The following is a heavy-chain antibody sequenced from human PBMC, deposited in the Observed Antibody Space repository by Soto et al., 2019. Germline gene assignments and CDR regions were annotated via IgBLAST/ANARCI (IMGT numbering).Heavy chain of an antibody. V-gene: IGHV3-23*01. CDR3: AKVSTVPMAYYFDY. CDR1: GFTFSSYA. Sequence: PGGSLRLSCAASGFTFSSYAMSWVRQAPGRGLEWVSAISGSGGSTYYADSVKGRFTISRDNSENTLYLQMNSLRAEDTAVYYCAKVSTVPMAYYFDYWGQGTLVTVSS. D-gene: IGHD2-8*01. CDR2: ISGSGGST. J-gene: IGHJ4*02.